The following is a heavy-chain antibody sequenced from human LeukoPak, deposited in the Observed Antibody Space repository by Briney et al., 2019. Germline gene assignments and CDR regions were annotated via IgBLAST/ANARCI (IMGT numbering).Heavy chain of an antibody. CDR1: GYTFTGYN. Sequence: ASVKVSCKASGYTFTGYNMHWVRQAPGQGLEWMGWINTNSGGTNYAQKFQGRVTMTRDTSVSTIYMELSSLRSDDTAVYYCMRGGGSSWFDYWGQGTLVTVSS. CDR2: INTNSGGT. CDR3: MRGGGSSWFDY. J-gene: IGHJ4*02. D-gene: IGHD6-13*01. V-gene: IGHV1-2*02.